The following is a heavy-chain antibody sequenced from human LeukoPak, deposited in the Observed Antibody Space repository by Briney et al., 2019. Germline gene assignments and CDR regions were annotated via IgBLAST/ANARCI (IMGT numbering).Heavy chain of an antibody. CDR3: ARGTSMPAATNRVVDY. V-gene: IGHV3-7*01. CDR1: GFTFSSYS. CDR2: VNQDGSEK. J-gene: IGHJ4*02. Sequence: PGGSLRLSCAASGFTFSSYSMNWVRQAPGKGLEWVANVNQDGSEKHCVDSVKGRFTTSRDNAKNSLYLQMNSLSADDTAIYYCARGTSMPAATNRVVDYWGQGTLVTVSS. D-gene: IGHD6-13*01.